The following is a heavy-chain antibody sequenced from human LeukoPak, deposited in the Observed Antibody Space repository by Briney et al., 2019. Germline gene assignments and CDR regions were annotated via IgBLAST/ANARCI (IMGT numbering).Heavy chain of an antibody. J-gene: IGHJ5*02. CDR2: IYYGGST. D-gene: IGHD2-2*01. V-gene: IGHV4-39*07. CDR3: ASRNLVVPAANNWFGP. CDR1: GGSISSSSYY. Sequence: SETLSLTCTVSGGSISSSSYYWGWIRQPPGKGLEWIGSIYYGGSTYYNPSLKSRVTISVDTSKNQFSLKLSSVTAAGTAVYYCASRNLVVPAANNWFGPWGQGTLVTVSS.